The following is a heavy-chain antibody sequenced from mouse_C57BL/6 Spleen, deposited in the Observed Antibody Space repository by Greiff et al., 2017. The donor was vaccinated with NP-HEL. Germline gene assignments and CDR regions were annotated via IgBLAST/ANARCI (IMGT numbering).Heavy chain of an antibody. CDR2: IYPGSGST. CDR3: ASRRDDYDVGYAMDY. Sequence: VQLQQPGAELVKPGASVKMSCKASGYTFTSYWITWVKQRPGQGLEWIGDIYPGSGSTNYNEKFKSKATLTVDTSSSTAYMQLSSLTSEDSAVYYCASRRDDYDVGYAMDYWGQGTSVTVSS. CDR1: GYTFTSYW. V-gene: IGHV1-55*01. D-gene: IGHD2-4*01. J-gene: IGHJ4*01.